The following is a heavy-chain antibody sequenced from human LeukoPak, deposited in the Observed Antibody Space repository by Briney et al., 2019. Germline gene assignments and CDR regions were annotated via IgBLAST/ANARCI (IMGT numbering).Heavy chain of an antibody. J-gene: IGHJ5*02. D-gene: IGHD7-27*01. Sequence: SETLSLTCTVSGGSISSYYWSWIRQPPGKGLEWIGYIYYSGSTNYNPSLKSRVTISVDTSKNQFSLKLSSVTAADTAVYYCARNSGWFDPWGQGTLVTVSS. CDR1: GGSISSYY. CDR2: IYYSGST. CDR3: ARNSGWFDP. V-gene: IGHV4-59*12.